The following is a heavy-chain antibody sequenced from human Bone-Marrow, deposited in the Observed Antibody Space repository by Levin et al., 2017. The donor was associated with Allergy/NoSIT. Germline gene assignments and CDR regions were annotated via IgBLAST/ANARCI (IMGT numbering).Heavy chain of an antibody. CDR1: FFTFFSSF. CDR3: ARDGYSYGGVYAFDI. CDR2: IKQDGSEK. Sequence: GGSLSLSCAASFFTFFSSFLSWVRQAPGKGLGWVANIKQDGSEKYYVDSVKGRFTISRSHAKNSLYLQMNYLRAEDTAVYYCARDGYSYGGVYAFDIWGQGTMVIVSS. J-gene: IGHJ3*02. V-gene: IGHV3-7*04. D-gene: IGHD5-18*01.